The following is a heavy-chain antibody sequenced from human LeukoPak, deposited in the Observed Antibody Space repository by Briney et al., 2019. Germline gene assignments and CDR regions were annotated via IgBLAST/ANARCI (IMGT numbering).Heavy chain of an antibody. CDR2: ISGSGGTT. CDR1: GFTFSSYG. CDR3: AKDERWALIVVPTARGSHFDY. V-gene: IGHV3-23*01. D-gene: IGHD2-2*01. J-gene: IGHJ4*02. Sequence: GGSLRLSCAASGFTFSSYGMSWVRQAPGKGLEWVSFISGSGGTTYYADSVKGRFTISRDNSKNTLYLQMNSLRAEDTAIYYCAKDERWALIVVPTARGSHFDYWGQGTLVTVSS.